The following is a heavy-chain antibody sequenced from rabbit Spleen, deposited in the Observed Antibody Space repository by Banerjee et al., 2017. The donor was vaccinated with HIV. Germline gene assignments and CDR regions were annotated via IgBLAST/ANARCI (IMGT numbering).Heavy chain of an antibody. D-gene: IGHD4-1*01. J-gene: IGHJ4*01. CDR2: IGARSGVP. V-gene: IGHV1S45*01. CDR1: GFSFNSGHW. Sequence: QEQVVESGGGLVKPEGSLTLTCTASGFSFNSGHWICWVRQAPGKGLEWIACIGARSGVPYYASWTKGRFTISKASSTTVDLKMTSLTAADTATYFCARDPLYSDPDWGANKLWGPGTLVTVS. CDR3: ARDPLYSDPDWGANKL.